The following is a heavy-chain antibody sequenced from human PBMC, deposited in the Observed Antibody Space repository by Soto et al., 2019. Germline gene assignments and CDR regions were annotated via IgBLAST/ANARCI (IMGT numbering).Heavy chain of an antibody. Sequence: ASVKVSCKASGGTFSSYTISWVRQAPGQGLEWMGRIIPILGIANYAQKFQGRVTITADKSTSTAYMELSSLRSEDTAVYYCARDQVVPAATYYYYGMDVWGRGTTVTVSS. D-gene: IGHD2-2*01. CDR2: IIPILGIA. V-gene: IGHV1-69*04. CDR3: ARDQVVPAATYYYYGMDV. J-gene: IGHJ6*02. CDR1: GGTFSSYT.